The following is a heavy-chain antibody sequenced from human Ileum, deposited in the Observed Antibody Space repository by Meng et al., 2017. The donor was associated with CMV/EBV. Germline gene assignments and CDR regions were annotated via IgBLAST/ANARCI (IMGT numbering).Heavy chain of an antibody. V-gene: IGHV4-39*07. Sequence: SYYWGWVRQPPGKGLEWSGNVYFTGSTFFNPSLKGRVTMSVDTSRDQFSLNLAAMTAADTAVYYCARATRYCRSSSCYTGAHWFDSWGQGTLVTVSS. J-gene: IGHJ5*01. D-gene: IGHD2-2*02. CDR3: ARATRYCRSSSCYTGAHWFDS. CDR2: VYFTGST. CDR1: SYY.